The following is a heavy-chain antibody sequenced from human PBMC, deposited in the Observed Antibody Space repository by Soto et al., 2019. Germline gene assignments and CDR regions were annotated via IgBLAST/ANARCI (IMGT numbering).Heavy chain of an antibody. D-gene: IGHD3-16*01. CDR3: ARTGRLGGYYYGMDV. V-gene: IGHV1-2*02. CDR1: GYTFTGYY. CDR2: INPNSGGT. Sequence: ASVKVSCKASGYTFTGYYMHWVRQAPGQGLEWIGWINPNSGGTNYAQKFQGRVTMTRDTSISTAYMELSRLRSDDTAVYYCARTGRLGGYYYGMDVWGQGTTVTVSS. J-gene: IGHJ6*02.